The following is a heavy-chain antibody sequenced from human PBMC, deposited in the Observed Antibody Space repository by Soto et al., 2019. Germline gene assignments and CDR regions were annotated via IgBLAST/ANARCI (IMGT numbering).Heavy chain of an antibody. CDR1: GGVFSTFV. CDR2: IVPIFGSV. J-gene: IGHJ3*01. Sequence: QVQLVQSGPEVKKPGSSVNVSCKTSGGVFSTFVITWVRQAPGQGLEWMGQIVPIFGSVKYAQKFQGRVTLTADKGTRTAFMELSSLRSEDTALYFCARGRLPLGGLSLCAFDLWGQGTVVTVSS. CDR3: ARGRLPLGGLSLCAFDL. V-gene: IGHV1-69*06. D-gene: IGHD3-16*02.